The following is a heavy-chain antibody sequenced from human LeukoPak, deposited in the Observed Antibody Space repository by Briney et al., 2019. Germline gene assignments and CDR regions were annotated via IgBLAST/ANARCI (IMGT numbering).Heavy chain of an antibody. CDR3: ERDRLGYRLHYFDY. D-gene: IGHD5-12*01. Sequence: PGGSLRLSCATSGFTFNDYAMYWVRQAPGKGLEWVSSISTSSSYIYFADSVKGRFTISRDNAKNSVYLQMNSLRAEDTAVYYCERDRLGYRLHYFDYWGQGTLVTVSS. CDR1: GFTFNDYA. J-gene: IGHJ4*02. CDR2: ISTSSSYI. V-gene: IGHV3-21*01.